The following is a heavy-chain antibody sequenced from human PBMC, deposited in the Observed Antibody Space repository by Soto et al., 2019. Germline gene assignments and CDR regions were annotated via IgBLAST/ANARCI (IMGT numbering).Heavy chain of an antibody. CDR2: ISWNSGSI. Sequence: EVQLVESGGGLVQPGRSLRLSCAASGFTFDDYAMHWVRQAPGKGLEWVSGISWNSGSIGYADSVKGRFTISRDNAKNSLYLQMNSLRAEDTASYYCAKDPTSDYYGPNWFDPWGQGTLVTVSS. V-gene: IGHV3-9*01. CDR3: AKDPTSDYYGPNWFDP. J-gene: IGHJ5*02. CDR1: GFTFDDYA. D-gene: IGHD3-10*01.